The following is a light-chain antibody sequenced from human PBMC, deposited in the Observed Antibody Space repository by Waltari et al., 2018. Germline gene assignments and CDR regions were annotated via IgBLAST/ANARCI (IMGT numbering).Light chain of an antibody. Sequence: EIVLTQSPGPLSLSPGERATLSCRASQSVSSSYLAWYQQKPGQAPRLPIYGASSRATGIPDRFSGSGSGTDFTLTISRLEPEDFAVYYCQQYGSSLFTFGPGTKVDIK. CDR1: QSVSSSY. V-gene: IGKV3-20*01. CDR2: GAS. CDR3: QQYGSSLFT. J-gene: IGKJ3*01.